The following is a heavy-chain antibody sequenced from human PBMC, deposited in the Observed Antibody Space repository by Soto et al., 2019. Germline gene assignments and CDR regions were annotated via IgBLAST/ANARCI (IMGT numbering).Heavy chain of an antibody. CDR1: GGSVSSGSYY. Sequence: QVQLQESGPGLVKPSETLSLTCIVSGGSVSSGSYYWSWIRQPPGKGLEWIGFIYYTGRTSYNPSLKSRVTISVDTSKNQISLKLSSVTAADTAVYFCATMSSSGYPLDYWGRGTLVTVSS. CDR2: IYYTGRT. D-gene: IGHD3-22*01. CDR3: ATMSSSGYPLDY. J-gene: IGHJ4*02. V-gene: IGHV4-61*01.